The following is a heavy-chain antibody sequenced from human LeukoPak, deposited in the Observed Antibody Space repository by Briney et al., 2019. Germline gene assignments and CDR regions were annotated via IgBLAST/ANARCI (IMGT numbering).Heavy chain of an antibody. CDR3: AKDRSSVDMVFW. V-gene: IGHV3-23*01. CDR2: IRGSGGRT. Sequence: GGSLRLSCAASGFTFSSYAMSWVRQARGKGLEWVSAIRGSGGRTYYADSVKGRFTIPRDNSKNTLYLQMNSLIAEDTAVYYCAKDRSSVDMVFWWGQGTLVTVSS. CDR1: GFTFSSYA. D-gene: IGHD5/OR15-5a*01. J-gene: IGHJ4*02.